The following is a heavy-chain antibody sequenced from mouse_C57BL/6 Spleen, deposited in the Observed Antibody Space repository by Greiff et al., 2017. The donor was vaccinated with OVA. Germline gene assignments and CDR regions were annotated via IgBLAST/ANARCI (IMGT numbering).Heavy chain of an antibody. CDR3: AREGGGSSPWYFDV. V-gene: IGHV5-4*01. CDR1: GFTFSSYA. D-gene: IGHD1-1*01. CDR2: ISDGGSYT. Sequence: EVKLVESGGGLVKPGGSLKLSCAASGFTFSSYAMSWVRQTPEKRLEWVATISDGGSYTYYPDNVKGRFTISRDNAKNNLYLQMSHLKSEDTAMYYCAREGGGSSPWYFDVWGTGTTVTVSS. J-gene: IGHJ1*03.